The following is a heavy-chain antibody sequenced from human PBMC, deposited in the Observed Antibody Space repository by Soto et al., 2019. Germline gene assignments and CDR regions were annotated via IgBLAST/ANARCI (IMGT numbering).Heavy chain of an antibody. J-gene: IGHJ6*02. CDR3: ARDRIIMVRGGTLGYYYYYGMDV. Sequence: QVQLVQSGAEVKKPGSSVKVSCKASGGTFSSYTISWVRQAPGQGLEWMGRIIPILGIANYAQKFQARVTITADKSTSTAYMELSSLRPEDTAVYYCARDRIIMVRGGTLGYYYYYGMDVWGQGTTVTVSS. V-gene: IGHV1-69*08. CDR1: GGTFSSYT. CDR2: IIPILGIA. D-gene: IGHD3-10*01.